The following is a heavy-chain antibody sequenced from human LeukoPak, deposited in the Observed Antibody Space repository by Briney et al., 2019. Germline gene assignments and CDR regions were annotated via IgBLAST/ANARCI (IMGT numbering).Heavy chain of an antibody. V-gene: IGHV4-39*01. CDR1: GGSISSSSYY. Sequence: SETLSLTCTVSGGSISSSSYYWGWIRQPPGKGLEWIGSIYYSGSTYYNPSLKSRVTISVDTSKNQFSLKLSSVTAADTAVYYCARRYGSGWGNWSDPWGQGTLVTVSS. CDR3: ARRYGSGWGNWSDP. CDR2: IYYSGST. D-gene: IGHD3-10*01. J-gene: IGHJ5*02.